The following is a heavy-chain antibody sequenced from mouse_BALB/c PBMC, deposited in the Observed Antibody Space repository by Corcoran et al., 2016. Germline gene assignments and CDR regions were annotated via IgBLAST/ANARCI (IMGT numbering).Heavy chain of an antibody. V-gene: IGHV14-3*02. CDR2: IDPANGNT. CDR1: GFNIKDTD. CDR3: ANWDWYFDV. D-gene: IGHD4-1*01. Sequence: EVQLQQSGAELVKPGASVKLSCTASGFNIKDTDMHWVRQRPEQGLEWIGRIDPANGNTKYDPKFQGKATITADTSSNKAYLQLSSLTSEDTAVYYCANWDWYFDVWGAGTTVTVSS. J-gene: IGHJ1*01.